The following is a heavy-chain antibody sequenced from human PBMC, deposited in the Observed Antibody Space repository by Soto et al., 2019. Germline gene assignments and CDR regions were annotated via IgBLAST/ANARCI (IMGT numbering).Heavy chain of an antibody. CDR3: AKDNNSNYYFDY. Sequence: GESLKISCAASGFTFSSYAMSWVRQAPGKGLEWVSAISGSGGSTYYADSVKGRFTISRDNSKNTLYLQMNSLRAEDTAVYYCAKDNNSNYYFDYWAREPWSPSPQ. CDR2: ISGSGGST. J-gene: IGHJ4*02. V-gene: IGHV3-23*01. CDR1: GFTFSSYA. D-gene: IGHD4-4*01.